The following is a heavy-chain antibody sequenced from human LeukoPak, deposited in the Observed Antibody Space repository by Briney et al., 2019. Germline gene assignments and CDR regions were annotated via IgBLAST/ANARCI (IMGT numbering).Heavy chain of an antibody. CDR1: GFTFSSYG. D-gene: IGHD6-19*01. CDR2: IWYDGSNK. J-gene: IGHJ4*02. V-gene: IGHV3-30*19. Sequence: GGSLRLSCAASGFTFSSYGMHWVRQAPGKGLEWVAVIWYDGSNKYYADSVKGRFTISRDNSKNTLYLQMNSLRAEDTAVYYCARNTPGIAVAFDYWGQGTLVTVSS. CDR3: ARNTPGIAVAFDY.